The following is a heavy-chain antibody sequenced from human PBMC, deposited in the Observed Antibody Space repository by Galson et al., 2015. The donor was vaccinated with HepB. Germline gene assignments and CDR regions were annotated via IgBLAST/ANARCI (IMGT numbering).Heavy chain of an antibody. CDR3: ARGGRKYQLLSHYSRSYYFDY. V-gene: IGHV4-30-2*01. D-gene: IGHD2-2*01. J-gene: IGHJ4*02. CDR2: IYQTGIT. CDR1: GGSISNGGYS. Sequence: LSLTCGVSGGSISNGGYSWNWIRQPPGKSLEWIGYIYQTGITYYNPSLKSRVTILVDRSKNQFFLKLNSVTAADTTVYYCARGGRKYQLLSHYSRSYYFDYWGRGTLVTVSS.